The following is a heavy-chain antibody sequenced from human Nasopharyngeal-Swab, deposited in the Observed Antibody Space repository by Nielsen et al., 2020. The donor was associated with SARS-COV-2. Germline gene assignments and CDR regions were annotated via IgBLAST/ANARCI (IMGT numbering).Heavy chain of an antibody. CDR1: GGSISSSSYY. Sequence: SETLSLTCTVSGGSISSSSYYWGWIRQPPGKGLEWIGEINHSGSTNYNPSLKSRVTISVDTSKNQFSLKLSSVTAADTAVYYCAREDYDFWSGYYIYWGQGTLVTVSS. J-gene: IGHJ4*02. CDR2: INHSGST. CDR3: AREDYDFWSGYYIY. D-gene: IGHD3-3*01. V-gene: IGHV4-39*07.